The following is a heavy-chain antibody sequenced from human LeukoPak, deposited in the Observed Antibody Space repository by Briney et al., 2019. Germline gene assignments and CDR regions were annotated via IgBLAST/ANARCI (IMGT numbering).Heavy chain of an antibody. V-gene: IGHV3-7*04. CDR1: DFTFSDFW. CDR3: VRGSGWLLDS. J-gene: IGHJ5*01. Sequence: GGSLRLSCAASDFTFSDFWMAWVRQASGKGLEWVAIIKQDGSETHYVDSVKGRFSISRDNAKNSLYLQMNSLRGEDTALYYCVRGSGWLLDSWGQGTLVTVSS. D-gene: IGHD6-19*01. CDR2: IKQDGSET.